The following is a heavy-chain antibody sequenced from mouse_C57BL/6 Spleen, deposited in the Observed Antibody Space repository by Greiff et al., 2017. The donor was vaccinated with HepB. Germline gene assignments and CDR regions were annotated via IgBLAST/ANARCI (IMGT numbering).Heavy chain of an antibody. V-gene: IGHV1-81*01. J-gene: IGHJ2*01. CDR1: GYTFTSYG. CDR3: ARFFYDGYHPFDH. D-gene: IGHD2-3*01. CDR2: IYPRSGNT. Sequence: VQLQQSGAELARPGASVKLSCKASGYTFTSYGMSWVKQRTGQGLEWIGEIYPRSGNTYYNEKFKGKATLTADKSSSTAYMELRSLTSEDSSVFFLARFFYDGYHPFDHRGQGTTLPGSS.